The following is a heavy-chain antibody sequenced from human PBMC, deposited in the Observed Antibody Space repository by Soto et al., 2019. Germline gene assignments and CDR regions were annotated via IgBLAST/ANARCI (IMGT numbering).Heavy chain of an antibody. CDR1: GFTFSSDG. V-gene: IGHV3-30*18. CDR2: ISYDGSNK. D-gene: IGHD1-7*01. J-gene: IGHJ4*02. CDR3: AKGLTGTTEFGVY. Sequence: SLRLSCAASGFTFSSDGMHWVRQAPGKGLEWVAVISYDGSNKYYADSVKGRFTISRDNSKNTLYLQMNSLRAGDTAVYYCAKGLTGTTEFGVYWGQGTLVTVSS.